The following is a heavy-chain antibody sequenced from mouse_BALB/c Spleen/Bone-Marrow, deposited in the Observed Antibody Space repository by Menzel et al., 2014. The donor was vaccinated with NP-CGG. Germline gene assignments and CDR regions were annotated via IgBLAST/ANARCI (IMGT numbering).Heavy chain of an antibody. CDR1: GSTFSSFG. V-gene: IGHV5-17*02. Sequence: EVQVVESGGGLVQPGGSRKLSCAASGSTFSSFGMHWVRQAPEKGLEWVAYISSGSSTIYYADTLKGRFTISRDNPKNTLFLQMTSLRSEDTAMYYCARSRLRGYYFDYWGQGTTLTVSS. CDR3: ARSRLRGYYFDY. J-gene: IGHJ2*01. CDR2: ISSGSSTI. D-gene: IGHD3-2*02.